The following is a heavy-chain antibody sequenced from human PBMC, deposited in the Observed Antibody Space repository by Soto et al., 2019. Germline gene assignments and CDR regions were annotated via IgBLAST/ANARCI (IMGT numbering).Heavy chain of an antibody. V-gene: IGHV1-3*01. CDR1: GYTFTSYA. CDR2: INAGNGNT. D-gene: IGHD2-2*01. Sequence: ASVKVSCKASGYTFTSYAMHWVRQAPGQRLEWMGWINAGNGNTKYSQKFQGRVTITRDTSASTAYMELSSLRSEDTAVYYCARDRYCSSTSCSYYFDYWGQGTLVTVSS. CDR3: ARDRYCSSTSCSYYFDY. J-gene: IGHJ4*02.